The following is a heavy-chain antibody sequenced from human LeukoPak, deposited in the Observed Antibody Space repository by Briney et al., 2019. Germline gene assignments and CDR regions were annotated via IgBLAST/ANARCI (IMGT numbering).Heavy chain of an antibody. CDR3: ARGLSGYDAFDI. Sequence: SETLSLTCTVSGDSISSSSSYWGWIRQPPGEGLEWIGEINHSGSTNYNPSLKSRVTISVDTSKNQFSLKLSSVTAADTAVYYCARGLSGYDAFDIWGQGTMVTVSS. CDR2: INHSGST. V-gene: IGHV4-39*07. J-gene: IGHJ3*02. D-gene: IGHD3-10*01. CDR1: GDSISSSSSY.